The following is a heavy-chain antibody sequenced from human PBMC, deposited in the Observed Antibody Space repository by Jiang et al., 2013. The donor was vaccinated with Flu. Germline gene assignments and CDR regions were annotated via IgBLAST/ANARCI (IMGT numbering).Heavy chain of an antibody. CDR1: GGAFSSYA. J-gene: IGHJ4*02. V-gene: IGHV1-69*06. CDR3: ARSSWGYSYGPFEY. D-gene: IGHD5-18*01. Sequence: EVKKPGSSVKVSCKASGGAFSSYAISWVRQAPGQGLEWMGGSIPIFGTTEYAQKFQGRVTIDADKSTSTAYMDLSSLRSEDTAIYYCARSSWGYSYGPFEYWGQGTLVTVSS. CDR2: SIPIFGTT.